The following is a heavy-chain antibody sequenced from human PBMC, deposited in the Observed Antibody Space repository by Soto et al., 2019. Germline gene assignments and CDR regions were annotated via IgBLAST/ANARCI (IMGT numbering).Heavy chain of an antibody. CDR1: GDSFSTYA. J-gene: IGHJ4*02. CDR3: ATDSGIVAVPAAMGFDY. Sequence: QLQLVQSGAQVKKPGSSVKVSCKASGDSFSTYAVSWVRQAPGQGLEWMGKIIPLLRSTTYAQKFRGRVTKTADETTSTAYMDLTSLTAEDTAVYYCATDSGIVAVPAAMGFDYWGQGTLVTVSS. V-gene: IGHV1-69*11. D-gene: IGHD2-2*01. CDR2: IIPLLRST.